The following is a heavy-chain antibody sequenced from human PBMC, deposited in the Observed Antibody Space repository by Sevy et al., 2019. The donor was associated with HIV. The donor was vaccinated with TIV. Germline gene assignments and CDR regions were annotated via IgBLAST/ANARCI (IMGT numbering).Heavy chain of an antibody. CDR2: ISYDGSNK. CDR1: GFTFSSYA. Sequence: GGSLRLSCAASGFTFSSYAMHWVRQAPGKGLEWVAVISYDGSNKYYADSVKGRLTISRDNSKNTLYLQMNSLRAEDTAVYYCARDFDSSGXYXXXXYWGQXTLVTVSS. V-gene: IGHV3-30-3*01. J-gene: IGHJ4*02. CDR3: ARDFDSSGXYXXXXY. D-gene: IGHD3-22*01.